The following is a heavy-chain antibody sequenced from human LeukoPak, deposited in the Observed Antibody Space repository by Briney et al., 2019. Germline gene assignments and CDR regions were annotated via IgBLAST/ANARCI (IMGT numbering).Heavy chain of an antibody. Sequence: ASVKVSCKASGYTFTSYAMHWVRQAPGQRLEWMGWINAGNGNTKYSQKFQGRVTITRDTSASTAYMELSRLRSDDTAVYYCARSRWGLADAFDIWGQGTMVTVSS. CDR3: ARSRWGLADAFDI. CDR2: INAGNGNT. D-gene: IGHD3-16*01. V-gene: IGHV1-3*01. CDR1: GYTFTSYA. J-gene: IGHJ3*02.